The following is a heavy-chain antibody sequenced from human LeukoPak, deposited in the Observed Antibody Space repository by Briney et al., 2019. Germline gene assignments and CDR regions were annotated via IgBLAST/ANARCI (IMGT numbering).Heavy chain of an antibody. CDR2: ISSSSSTI. CDR3: ARGSQIGYSNYFFDY. V-gene: IGHV3-48*04. Sequence: PSETLSLTCAVYGGTFSGYYWSWVRQAPGKGLEWVAYISSSSSTIYYADSVKGRVTISRDNAKNSLYLEMNSLRVEDTAVYYCARGSQIGYSNYFFDYWGQGTLVTVSS. D-gene: IGHD4-11*01. J-gene: IGHJ4*02. CDR1: GGTFSGYY.